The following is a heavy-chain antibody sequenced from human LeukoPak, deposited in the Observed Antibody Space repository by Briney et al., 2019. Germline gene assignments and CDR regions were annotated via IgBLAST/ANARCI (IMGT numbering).Heavy chain of an antibody. CDR3: ARNAMARGNHFDY. CDR2: ISSNGGNT. J-gene: IGHJ4*02. V-gene: IGHV3-64*01. Sequence: PGGSLRLSCAASGFTFSSYAMHWARQAPGKGLEYVSAISSNGGNTYYANSVKGRFTISRDNSKDTLYLQMGSLRAEDMAVYYCARNAMARGNHFDYWGQGTLVAVSS. D-gene: IGHD3-10*01. CDR1: GFTFSSYA.